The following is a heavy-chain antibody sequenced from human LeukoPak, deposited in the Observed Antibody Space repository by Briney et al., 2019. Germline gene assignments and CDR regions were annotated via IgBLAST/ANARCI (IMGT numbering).Heavy chain of an antibody. D-gene: IGHD2-21*02. CDR3: ANGLAYCGGDCYRAGAFDI. V-gene: IGHV3-23*01. J-gene: IGHJ3*02. CDR2: VSGSGGST. Sequence: PGGSLRLSCAASAFTFSSYAMSWVRQAPGKGLECVSAVSGSGGSTYYADSVKGRFTISRDNSKNTLYLHMNSLRAEDTAVYYCANGLAYCGGDCYRAGAFDIWGQGTMVTVSS. CDR1: AFTFSSYA.